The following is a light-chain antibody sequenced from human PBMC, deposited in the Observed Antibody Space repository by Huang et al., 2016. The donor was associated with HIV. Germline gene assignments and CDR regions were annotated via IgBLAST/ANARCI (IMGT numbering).Light chain of an antibody. V-gene: IGKV4-1*01. CDR1: QTILYSSNNKNY. CDR3: QQYYTTPWT. Sequence: DIVMTQSPDSLAVSLGERATINCKSGQTILYSSNNKNYLAWFQQKQGQPPKLLIYWASTRASGVPDLFSGSGSETDFTLTINSLQAEDVAVYYCQQYYTTPWTFGQGTKVAIK. J-gene: IGKJ1*01. CDR2: WAS.